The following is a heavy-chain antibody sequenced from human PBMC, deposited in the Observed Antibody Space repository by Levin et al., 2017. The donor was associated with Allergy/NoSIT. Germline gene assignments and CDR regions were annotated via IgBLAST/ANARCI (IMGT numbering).Heavy chain of an antibody. J-gene: IGHJ4*02. D-gene: IGHD6-19*01. CDR3: ARLSWGAVAGIIDY. CDR1: GYSFTSYW. CDR2: IYPGDSDT. Sequence: GGSLRLSCKGSGYSFTSYWIGWVRQMPGKGLEWMGIIYPGDSDTRYSPSFQGQVTISADKSISTAYLQWSSLKASDTAMYYCARLSWGAVAGIIDYWGQGTLVTVSS. V-gene: IGHV5-51*01.